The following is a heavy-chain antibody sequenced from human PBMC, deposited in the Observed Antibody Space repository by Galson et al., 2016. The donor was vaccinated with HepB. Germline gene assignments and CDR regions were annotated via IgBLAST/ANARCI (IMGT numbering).Heavy chain of an antibody. J-gene: IGHJ4*02. Sequence: QSGAEVKKPGESLTISCKGSGDSFTSYWIGWVRQMPGKGLEWMGIIYPADSDVTYSPSFQGQVTISADKSTGTAYLQWSSLTASDTAMYYCTSALGVGFSFDYWGQGTLVTVSS. V-gene: IGHV5-51*01. CDR1: GDSFTSYW. CDR2: IYPADSDV. CDR3: TSALGVGFSFDY. D-gene: IGHD3-16*01.